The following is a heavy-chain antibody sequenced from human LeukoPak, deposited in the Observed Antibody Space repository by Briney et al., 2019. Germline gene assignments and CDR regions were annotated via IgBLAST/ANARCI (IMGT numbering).Heavy chain of an antibody. CDR1: GGSISSYQ. D-gene: IGHD3-16*01. Sequence: SETLSLTCTVSGGSISSYQWSWIRQPPGKGLEWIAYINYSGSTNYNPSLESRVTISVDTSKNLFSLKFTSVTAADTAVYYCARHRPGERRFDPWGQGTLVTVSS. CDR2: INYSGST. V-gene: IGHV4-59*08. CDR3: ARHRPGERRFDP. J-gene: IGHJ5*02.